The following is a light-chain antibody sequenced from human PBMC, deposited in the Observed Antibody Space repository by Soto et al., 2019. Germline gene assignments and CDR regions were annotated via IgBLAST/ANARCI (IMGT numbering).Light chain of an antibody. CDR2: EDN. V-gene: IGLV6-57*03. J-gene: IGLJ3*02. CDR3: QSDDSSPWV. CDR1: SGSIASNY. Sequence: NFMLTQPHSVSESPGKTVSISCTRSSGSIASNYVQWYQQRPGSAPTTVIYEDNQRPSGVPDRFSGSIDSSSNSASLTISGLKTEEEAYYYCQSDDSSPWVFGGGTKLTVL.